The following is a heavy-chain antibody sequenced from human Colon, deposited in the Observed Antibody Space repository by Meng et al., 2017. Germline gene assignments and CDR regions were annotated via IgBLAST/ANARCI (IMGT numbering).Heavy chain of an antibody. CDR2: ISSNSPYI. CDR3: ARPRSGGWPNQGMDV. V-gene: IGHV3-21*01. J-gene: IGHJ6*02. Sequence: GGSLRLSCTGSGFTFGDFAMSWVRQAPGKGLEWVSSISSNSPYIYYADSVKGRFTISRDNAKNSVYLQMNSLRDEDTAVYYCARPRSGGWPNQGMDVWGQGTTVTVSS. CDR1: GFTFGDFA. D-gene: IGHD6-19*01.